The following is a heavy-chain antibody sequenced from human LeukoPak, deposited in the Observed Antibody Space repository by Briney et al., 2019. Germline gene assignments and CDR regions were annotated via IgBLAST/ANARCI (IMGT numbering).Heavy chain of an antibody. D-gene: IGHD3-10*01. V-gene: IGHV4-59*01. CDR1: GGSISSYY. CDR3: ARVEEGYGSGRRENYYYYYMDV. J-gene: IGHJ6*03. Sequence: SETLSLTCTVSGGSISSYYWSWIRQPPRKGLEWIGYIHYTGTTNYNPSLKSRVTISVDTSKNQFSLKLSSVTAADTAVYYCARVEEGYGSGRRENYYYYYMDVWGKGTTVTISS. CDR2: IHYTGTT.